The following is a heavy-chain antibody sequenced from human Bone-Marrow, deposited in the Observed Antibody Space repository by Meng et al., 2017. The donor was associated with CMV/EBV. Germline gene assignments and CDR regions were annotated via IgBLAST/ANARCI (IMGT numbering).Heavy chain of an antibody. CDR1: GFTFDDYA. D-gene: IGHD6-13*01. Sequence: SLKISCTASGFTFDDYAMHWVRQAPGKGLEWVSGISWNSGSIGYADSVKGRFTISRDNAKNSLYLQMNSLRAEDTALYYCAKEAAAGTDFDYWGQGTLVTGSS. V-gene: IGHV3-9*01. J-gene: IGHJ4*02. CDR2: ISWNSGSI. CDR3: AKEAAAGTDFDY.